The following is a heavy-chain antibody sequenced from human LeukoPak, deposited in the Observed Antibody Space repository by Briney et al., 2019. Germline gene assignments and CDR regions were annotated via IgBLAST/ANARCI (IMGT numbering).Heavy chain of an antibody. D-gene: IGHD6-13*01. CDR3: ARGYSSSWYVD. CDR1: GFTFSSHG. CDR2: IYSGGST. J-gene: IGHJ4*02. Sequence: PGKSLRLSCAASGFTFSSHGMHWVRQAPGKGLEWVSVIYSGGSTYYADSVKGRFTISRDNSKNTLYLQMNSPRAEDTAVYYCARGYSSSWYVDWGQGTLVTVSS. V-gene: IGHV3-53*01.